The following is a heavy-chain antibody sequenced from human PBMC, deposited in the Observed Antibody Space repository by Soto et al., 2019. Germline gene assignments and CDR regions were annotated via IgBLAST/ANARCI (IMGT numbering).Heavy chain of an antibody. CDR1: GYTFTSYY. CDR3: ARAGGVPPLLNYYYSGMDV. J-gene: IGHJ6*02. Sequence: ASVKVSCKASGYTFTSYYMHWVRQAPGQGLEWMGIINPSGGSTSYAQKFQGRVTMTRDTSTSTVYMELSSLRSEDTAVYYCARAGGVPPLLNYYYSGMDVWGQGTTVTVSS. V-gene: IGHV1-46*01. D-gene: IGHD2-8*01. CDR2: INPSGGST.